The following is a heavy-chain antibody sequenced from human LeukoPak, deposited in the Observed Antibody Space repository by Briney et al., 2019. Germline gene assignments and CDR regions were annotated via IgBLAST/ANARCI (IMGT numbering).Heavy chain of an antibody. V-gene: IGHV3-23*01. Sequence: GGSLRLSCAASGFTLRSYGMHWVRQAPGKGLEWVSAISGSGGSTYYADSVKGRFTISRDNSKNTLYLQMNSLRAEDTAVYYCAKDPDRENIVVVVAATYGMDVWGQGTTVTVSS. J-gene: IGHJ6*02. CDR1: GFTLRSYG. CDR3: AKDPDRENIVVVVAATYGMDV. CDR2: ISGSGGST. D-gene: IGHD2-15*01.